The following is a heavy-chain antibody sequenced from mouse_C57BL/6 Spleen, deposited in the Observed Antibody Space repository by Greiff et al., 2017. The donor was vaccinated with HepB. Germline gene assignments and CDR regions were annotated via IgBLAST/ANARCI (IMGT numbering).Heavy chain of an antibody. D-gene: IGHD6-1*01. CDR3: ARAAHAAPYSALEH. Sequence: QVQLQQPGPELVRPGSSLKLSCKASGYTFPSYWMDWVKQRPGQGLEWIGNIYPSDSETHYNQKFKDKATLTVDKSSSTAYMQLSSLTSEDSAVYYCARAAHAAPYSALEHWGQGTSVTVS. V-gene: IGHV1-61*01. J-gene: IGHJ4*01. CDR2: IYPSDSET. CDR1: GYTFPSYW.